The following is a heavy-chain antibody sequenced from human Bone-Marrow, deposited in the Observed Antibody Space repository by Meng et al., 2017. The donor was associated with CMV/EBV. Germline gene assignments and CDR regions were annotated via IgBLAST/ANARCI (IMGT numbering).Heavy chain of an antibody. J-gene: IGHJ4*02. Sequence: GESLKISCAASGFTFSSYAMSWVRQAPGKGLEWVSAISGSGGSTYYADSVKGRFTISRDNSKNTLYLQMNSLRAEDTAVYYCAKAPIAAAGPYYFDYWGQGTLVTVSS. V-gene: IGHV3-23*01. CDR2: ISGSGGST. CDR1: GFTFSSYA. CDR3: AKAPIAAAGPYYFDY. D-gene: IGHD6-13*01.